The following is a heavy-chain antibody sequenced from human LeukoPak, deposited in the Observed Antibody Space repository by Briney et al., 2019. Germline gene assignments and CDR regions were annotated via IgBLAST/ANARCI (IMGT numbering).Heavy chain of an antibody. J-gene: IGHJ4*02. V-gene: IGHV4-39*01. Sequence: SETLSLTCTVSGGSISSSNYYWGWIRQPPGKGLEWIGTIYYSVNTYYNPSLKSRVTISVDTSKNQFPLKLSSVTATDTAVYYCASGYDSRYYWGQGALVTVSS. D-gene: IGHD3-22*01. CDR2: IYYSVNT. CDR1: GGSISSSNYY. CDR3: ASGYDSRYY.